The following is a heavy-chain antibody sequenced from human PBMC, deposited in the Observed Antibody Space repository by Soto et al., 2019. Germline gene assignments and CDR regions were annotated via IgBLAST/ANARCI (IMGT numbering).Heavy chain of an antibody. Sequence: LRLSCAASGFTFSSYAMHWVRQAPGKGLEWVAVISYDGSNKYYADSVKGRFTISRDNSKNTLYLQMNSLRAEDTAVYYCARDRGQLSPPATTYYFDYWGQGTLVTVSS. J-gene: IGHJ4*02. CDR2: ISYDGSNK. CDR1: GFTFSSYA. V-gene: IGHV3-30-3*01. D-gene: IGHD1-1*01. CDR3: ARDRGQLSPPATTYYFDY.